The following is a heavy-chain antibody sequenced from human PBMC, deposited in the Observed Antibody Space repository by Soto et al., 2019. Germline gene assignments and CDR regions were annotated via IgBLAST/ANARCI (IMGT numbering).Heavy chain of an antibody. CDR3: AKDRLHLGELSLYLDY. CDR2: ISYDGSNK. D-gene: IGHD3-16*02. CDR1: GFTFSSYG. Sequence: QVQLVESGGGVVQPGRSLRLSCAASGFTFSSYGMHWVRQAPGKGLEWVAVISYDGSNKYYADSVKGRFTISRDNYKNTLYLQMNSLRAEDTAVYYCAKDRLHLGELSLYLDYWGQGTLVTVSS. J-gene: IGHJ4*02. V-gene: IGHV3-30*18.